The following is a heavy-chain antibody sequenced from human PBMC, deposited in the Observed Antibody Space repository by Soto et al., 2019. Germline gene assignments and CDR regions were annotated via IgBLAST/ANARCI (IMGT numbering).Heavy chain of an antibody. CDR2: IYYSGST. D-gene: IGHD3-10*01. CDR3: AREGFGETMGYYMDV. Sequence: QVQLQESGPGLVKPSQTLSLTCTVSGGSISSGGYYWSWIRQHPGKGLEWIGYIYYSGSTYYNPSLESRVTISVDTSKNQFYLKLSSVTAADTAVYYCAREGFGETMGYYMDVWGKGTTVTVSS. V-gene: IGHV4-31*03. CDR1: GGSISSGGYY. J-gene: IGHJ6*03.